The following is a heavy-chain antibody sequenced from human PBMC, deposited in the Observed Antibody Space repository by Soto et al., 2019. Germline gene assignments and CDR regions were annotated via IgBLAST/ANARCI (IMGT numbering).Heavy chain of an antibody. CDR2: INNDGRTI. V-gene: IGHV3-74*03. J-gene: IGHJ4*02. CDR1: GFTFSGYW. CDR3: VRSHLCTSTLSTFAS. Sequence: DVQLVASGGGLAQPGGSLRLSCEASGFTFSGYWMHWVRQPPGQGLVWVSRINNDGRTITYADSVRGRFTISTENATNTLYLQMISLTAADTAVYYCVRSHLCTSTLSTFASWGQGTLGTVAS. D-gene: IGHD2-2*01.